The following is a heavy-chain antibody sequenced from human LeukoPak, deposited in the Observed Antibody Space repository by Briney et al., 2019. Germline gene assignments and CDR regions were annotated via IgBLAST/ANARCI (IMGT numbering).Heavy chain of an antibody. CDR3: ARGLGYSWYYFDY. V-gene: IGHV3-30-3*01. CDR2: ISYDGSNK. J-gene: IGHJ4*02. Sequence: GGSLRLSCAASGITFSSYAMHWVRQAPGKGLEWVAVISYDGSNKYYADSVKGRFTISRGNSKNTLYLQMNSLRAEDTAVYYCARGLGYSWYYFDYWGQGTLVTVSS. D-gene: IGHD2-15*01. CDR1: GITFSSYA.